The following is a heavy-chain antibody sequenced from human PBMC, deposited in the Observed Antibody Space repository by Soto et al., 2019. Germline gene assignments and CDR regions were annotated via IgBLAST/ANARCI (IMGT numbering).Heavy chain of an antibody. V-gene: IGHV3-21*01. CDR2: ISSSSSYI. D-gene: IGHD2-21*01. J-gene: IGHJ4*02. Sequence: GGSLRLSSAASGFTFSSYSMNWVRQAPGKGLEWVSSISSSSSYIYYADSVKGRFTISRDNAKNSLYLQMNSLRAEDTAVYYGSSSRGGSLYSFDYWGQGTLV. CDR3: SSSRGGSLYSFDY. CDR1: GFTFSSYS.